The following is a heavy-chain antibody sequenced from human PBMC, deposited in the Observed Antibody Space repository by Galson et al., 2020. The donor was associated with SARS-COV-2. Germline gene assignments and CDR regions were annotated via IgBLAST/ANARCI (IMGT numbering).Heavy chain of an antibody. CDR1: GGSINSGGYS. J-gene: IGHJ4*02. CDR2: IYSSGAT. V-gene: IGHV4-30-4*07. CDR3: ARGEYDSSASYFQFDC. D-gene: IGHD3-22*01. Sequence: SETLSLTCAVSGGSINSGGYSWSWIRQPAGKGLEWIGYIYSSGATLYNPSLKSRVTLSVDTSKNQFSLKLSSVTAADTAVYYWARGEYDSSASYFQFDCWGQGTLVTVSS.